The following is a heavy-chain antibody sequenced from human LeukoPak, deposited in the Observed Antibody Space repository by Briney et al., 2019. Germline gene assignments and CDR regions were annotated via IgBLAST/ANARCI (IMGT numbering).Heavy chain of an antibody. CDR1: GFTFSSYS. D-gene: IGHD3-22*01. CDR2: ISSSSSYI. CDR3: ARVLHKRNYDSSVYYGY. Sequence: GGSLRLSCAASGFTFSSYSMNWVRQAPGKGLEWVSSISSSSSYIYYADSVKGRFTISRDNAKNSLYLQINSLRAEDTAVYYCARVLHKRNYDSSVYYGYWGQGTLVTVSS. J-gene: IGHJ4*02. V-gene: IGHV3-21*01.